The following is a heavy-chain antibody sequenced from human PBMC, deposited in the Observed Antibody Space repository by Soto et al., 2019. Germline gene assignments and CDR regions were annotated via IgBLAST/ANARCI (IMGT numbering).Heavy chain of an antibody. D-gene: IGHD6-13*01. CDR2: INTAKDNT. J-gene: IGHJ4*02. CDR1: GYTFTSYA. CDR3: ARGSSWSYFDY. V-gene: IGHV1-3*04. Sequence: QVQLVQSGAEVKKPGASVKVSCRASGYTFTSYAIHWVRQAPGQRLEWMGWINTAKDNTKYSQKFQGRVTITRDTSASRVYMDLSSLRSEDTAVYYCARGSSWSYFDYWGQGTLVTVSS.